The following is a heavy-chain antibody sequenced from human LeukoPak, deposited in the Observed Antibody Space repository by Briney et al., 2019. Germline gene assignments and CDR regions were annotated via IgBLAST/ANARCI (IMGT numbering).Heavy chain of an antibody. D-gene: IGHD2-2*01. Sequence: PGGSLRLSCVASGFTFSDHYMDWVRQAPGKGLEWVGRIRDKAISFTTEYAASVKGRYTLSRDDSESSVYLQMRSLNTEDTAVYYCARGASSSRLYYYHALDVWGQGTTVTVSS. V-gene: IGHV3-72*01. CDR1: GFTFSDHY. J-gene: IGHJ6*02. CDR3: ARGASSSRLYYYHALDV. CDR2: IRDKAISFTT.